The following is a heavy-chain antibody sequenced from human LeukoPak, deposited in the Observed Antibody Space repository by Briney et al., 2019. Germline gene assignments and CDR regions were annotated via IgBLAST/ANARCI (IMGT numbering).Heavy chain of an antibody. CDR2: IYYSGST. J-gene: IGHJ5*02. Sequence: SETLSLTCTVSGGSISSYYWSWIRQPPGKGLEWIGYIYYSGSTNYNPSLKSRVTISVDTSKNQFSLKLSSVTAADTAVYYCARDLTRVFRGVLDHRFDPWGQGTLVTVSS. CDR1: GGSISSYY. CDR3: ARDLTRVFRGVLDHRFDP. D-gene: IGHD3-10*01. V-gene: IGHV4-59*01.